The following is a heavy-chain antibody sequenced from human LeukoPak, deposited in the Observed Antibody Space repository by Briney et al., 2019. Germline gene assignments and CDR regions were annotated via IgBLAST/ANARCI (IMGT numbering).Heavy chain of an antibody. D-gene: IGHD2-2*01. J-gene: IGHJ5*02. CDR2: ISAYNGNT. Sequence: ASVNVSCKASGYTFTSYDISWVRQAPGQGLEWMGWISAYNGNTNYAQKLQGRVTMTTDTSTSTAYMELRSLRSDDTAVYYCARDGLIYCSSTSCYGVWFDPWGQGTLVTVSS. V-gene: IGHV1-18*01. CDR3: ARDGLIYCSSTSCYGVWFDP. CDR1: GYTFTSYD.